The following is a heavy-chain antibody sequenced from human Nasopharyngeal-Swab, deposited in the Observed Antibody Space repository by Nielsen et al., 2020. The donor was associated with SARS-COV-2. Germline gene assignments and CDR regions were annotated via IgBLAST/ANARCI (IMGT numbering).Heavy chain of an antibody. V-gene: IGHV4-39*01. CDR3: ARRSYYYGMDV. Sequence: SETLSLTYTVSGGSISSSSYYWGWIRQPPGKGLEWIGSIYYSGSTYYNPSLKSRVTISVDTSKNQFSLKLSSVTAADTAVYYCARRSYYYGMDVWGQGTTVTVSS. CDR2: IYYSGST. J-gene: IGHJ6*02. CDR1: GGSISSSSYY.